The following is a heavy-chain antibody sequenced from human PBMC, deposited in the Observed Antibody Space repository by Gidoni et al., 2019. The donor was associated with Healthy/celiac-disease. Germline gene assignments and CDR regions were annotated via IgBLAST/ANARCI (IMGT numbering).Heavy chain of an antibody. V-gene: IGHV3-33*01. Sequence: QVRLVESGEGLVQPGRSLRLSCAASGFHFSSYGLLWVRQAPGKGLEWVTVIWYDGSNKYYADSVKGLFTISRDNSKNTLYLQMNSLRAEDTAVYYCARWGGSGRRDAFDIWGQGTMVTVSS. CDR1: GFHFSSYG. CDR2: IWYDGSNK. CDR3: ARWGGSGRRDAFDI. J-gene: IGHJ3*02. D-gene: IGHD3-10*01.